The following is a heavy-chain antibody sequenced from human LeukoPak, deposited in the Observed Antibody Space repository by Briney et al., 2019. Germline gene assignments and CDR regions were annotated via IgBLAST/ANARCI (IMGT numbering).Heavy chain of an antibody. CDR2: ISYDGSNK. V-gene: IGHV3-30-3*01. D-gene: IGHD2-15*01. CDR3: AMEQRKYSAGFTIDY. J-gene: IGHJ4*02. Sequence: GRSLRLSCAASGFTFSSYAMHWVRQAPGKGLEWVAVISYDGSNKYYADSVKGRFTISRDNSKNTLYLQMNSLRAEDTAVYYCAMEQRKYSAGFTIDYCGQGTLVTVSS. CDR1: GFTFSSYA.